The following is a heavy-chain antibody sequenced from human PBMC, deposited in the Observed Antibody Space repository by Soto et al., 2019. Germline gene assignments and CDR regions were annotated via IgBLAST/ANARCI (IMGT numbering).Heavy chain of an antibody. D-gene: IGHD4-17*01. CDR1: GFTFSSYG. Sequence: QVQLVESGGGVVQPGRSLRLSCAASGFTFSSYGMHWVRQAPGKGLEWVAAISYDGSNKYYADSVKGRFTISRDNSKNTLYLQMNSLRAEDTAVYYCATSSDYGDSDFDYWGQGTLVTVSS. J-gene: IGHJ4*02. V-gene: IGHV3-30*03. CDR3: ATSSDYGDSDFDY. CDR2: ISYDGSNK.